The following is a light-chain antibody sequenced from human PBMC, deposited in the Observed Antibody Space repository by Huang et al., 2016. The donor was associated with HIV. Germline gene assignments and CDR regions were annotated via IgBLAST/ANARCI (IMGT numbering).Light chain of an antibody. V-gene: IGKV1-27*01. CDR3: QKDDSSPRT. CDR2: VAS. Sequence: DIQMTQSPSSLSAFVGYTVTITCRTSQVIDNSLAWYQQKPGRPPKLLISVASTLQSRVPSRFSGSGSGTDFTLTISSRQTEDIATYYGQKDDSSPRTFGQGTRV. CDR1: QVIDNS. J-gene: IGKJ1*01.